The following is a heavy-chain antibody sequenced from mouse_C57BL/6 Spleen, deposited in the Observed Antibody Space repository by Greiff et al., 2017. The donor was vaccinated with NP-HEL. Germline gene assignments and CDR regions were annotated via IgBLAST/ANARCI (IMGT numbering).Heavy chain of an antibody. CDR1: GYTFTSYW. CDR2: IYPGSGST. V-gene: IGHV1-55*01. CDR3: ARYDYDDGYYAMDY. D-gene: IGHD2-4*01. Sequence: QVQLKQPGAELVKPGASVKMSCKASGYTFTSYWITWVKPRPGQGLEWIGDIYPGSGSTNYNEKFKSKATLTVDTSSITAYMQLSSLTSEDSAVYYCARYDYDDGYYAMDYWGQGTSVTVSS. J-gene: IGHJ4*01.